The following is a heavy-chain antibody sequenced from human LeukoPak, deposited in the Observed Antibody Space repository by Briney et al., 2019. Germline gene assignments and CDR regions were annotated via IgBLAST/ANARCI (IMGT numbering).Heavy chain of an antibody. CDR1: GYTFTGYY. J-gene: IGHJ5*02. CDR3: ARVLQPYYDSSGYNNWFDP. CDR2: INPNSGGT. V-gene: IGHV1-2*02. Sequence: ASVKVSCKASGYTFTGYYMHWVRHAPGQGLEWMGWINPNSGGTNYAQKFQGRVTMTRDTSISTAYMELSRLRSDDTAGYYRARVLQPYYDSSGYNNWFDPWGQGTLVTVSS. D-gene: IGHD3-22*01.